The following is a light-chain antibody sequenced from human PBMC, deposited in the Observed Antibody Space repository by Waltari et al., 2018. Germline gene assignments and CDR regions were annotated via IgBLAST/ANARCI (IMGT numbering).Light chain of an antibody. CDR2: QDF. Sequence: YDLTQPPSVSVSPGQTATITCYGDNLGEKFVSWYQQRPGQSPFLVLYQDFKRPSGLPGRFSGSKSGNTATLTISGAQAMDEADFYCQSWVGKVVFGGGTKLTV. V-gene: IGLV3-1*01. CDR3: QSWVGKVV. J-gene: IGLJ2*01. CDR1: NLGEKF.